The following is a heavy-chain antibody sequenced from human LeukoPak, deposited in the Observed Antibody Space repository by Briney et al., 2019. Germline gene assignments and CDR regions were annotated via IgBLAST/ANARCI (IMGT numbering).Heavy chain of an antibody. CDR2: IYQSGNS. D-gene: IGHD1-20*01. J-gene: IGHJ4*02. Sequence: SETLSLTCAVSGYFLSSGYYWGWIRQPPGKGLEWIGSIYQSGNSYQKSSLKSRLTLSVDTSKNHFSLKVRSVTAADTAVYYCARSPYRYNWNFDYWGQGILVIVSS. CDR1: GYFLSSGYY. V-gene: IGHV4-38-2*01. CDR3: ARSPYRYNWNFDY.